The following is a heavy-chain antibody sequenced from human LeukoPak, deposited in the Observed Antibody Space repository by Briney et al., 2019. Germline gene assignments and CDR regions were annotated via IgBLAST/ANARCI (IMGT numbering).Heavy chain of an antibody. Sequence: SETLSLTCTISGGSISSSSYYWGWILQPPGTGLDWIGSIYYSGITYYNPSLKSPVTLSVDTSKNHFSLKLSSVTAVDTAVYYCARDGLAVAGRGNYWGQGTLVTVSS. J-gene: IGHJ4*02. CDR2: IYYSGIT. D-gene: IGHD6-19*01. CDR3: ARDGLAVAGRGNY. V-gene: IGHV4-39*07. CDR1: GGSISSSSYY.